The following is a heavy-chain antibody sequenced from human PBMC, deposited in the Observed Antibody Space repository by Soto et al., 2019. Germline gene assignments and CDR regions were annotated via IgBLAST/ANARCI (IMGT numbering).Heavy chain of an antibody. CDR2: ISGSGGST. D-gene: IGHD3-22*01. CDR3: ARDPVVGTRRAFDI. CDR1: GFTFSNFA. V-gene: IGHV3-23*01. Sequence: EVQLLESGGGLVQPGGSLRLSCAASGFTFSNFAMNWVRQAPGKGLEWVSAISGSGGSTYYADSVKGRFTISRDNSKNTLDLQMKSLRDEDTAVYYCARDPVVGTRRAFDIWGQGTMVSVSS. J-gene: IGHJ3*02.